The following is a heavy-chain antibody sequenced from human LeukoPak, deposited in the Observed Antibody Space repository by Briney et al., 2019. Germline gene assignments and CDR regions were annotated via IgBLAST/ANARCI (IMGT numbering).Heavy chain of an antibody. CDR3: ARDLNWGFDY. D-gene: IGHD7-27*01. J-gene: IGHJ4*02. CDR1: GFTFRDYS. CDR2: IRGGGEGLGSGV. Sequence: GGSLRLSCAASGFTFRDYSMNWVRQAPGKGVEWVSKIRGGGEGLGSGVYYADSVKGRLTITRHNAKNSLYLQLNSLSAEDTAFYYCARDLNWGFDYWGQGALVTVSS. V-gene: IGHV3-48*04.